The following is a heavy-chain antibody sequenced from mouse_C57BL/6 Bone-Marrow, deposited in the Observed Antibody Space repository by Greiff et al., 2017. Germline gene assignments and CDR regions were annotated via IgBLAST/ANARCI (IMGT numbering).Heavy chain of an antibody. CDR3: ARDYGSSYWYFYV. D-gene: IGHD1-1*01. CDR1: GYTFTSYD. V-gene: IGHV1-85*01. CDR2: IYPRDGST. J-gene: IGHJ1*03. Sequence: QVQLQQSGPELVKPGASVKLSCKASGYTFTSYDLNWVKQRPGQGLEWIGWIYPRDGSTKYNEKFKRKATLTVDTSSSTAYMELHSLTSEDSAVYFCARDYGSSYWYFYVWGTGTTVTVSA.